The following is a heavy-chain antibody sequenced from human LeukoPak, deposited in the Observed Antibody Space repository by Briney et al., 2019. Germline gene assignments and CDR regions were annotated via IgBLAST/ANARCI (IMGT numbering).Heavy chain of an antibody. CDR1: GFTFSIYT. CDR2: ISSTSSTI. V-gene: IGHV3-48*02. Sequence: GGSLRLSCGASGFTFSIYTMNWVRQAPGKGLEWVSSISSTSSTIYYADSVKGRFTISRDNAKNSLYLQMTSLRDEDTAVYYCARSRGFDYWGQGTLVTVSS. J-gene: IGHJ4*02. D-gene: IGHD3-10*01. CDR3: ARSRGFDY.